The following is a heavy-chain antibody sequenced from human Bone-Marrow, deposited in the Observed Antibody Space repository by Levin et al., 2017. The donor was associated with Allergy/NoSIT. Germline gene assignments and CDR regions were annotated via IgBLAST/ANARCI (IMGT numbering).Heavy chain of an antibody. V-gene: IGHV4-39*07. J-gene: IGHJ4*02. CDR3: ATDFNLDFFVY. Sequence: SETLSLTCNVSGDSVSSSKYYWAWIRQPPGKGLEWIGSVHYSGKTYNSPSLKSRGTISLDTSKNQFYLDMSSVTAADAATYFCATDFNLDFFVYWGQGIIVSVSS. CDR2: VHYSGKT. CDR1: GDSVSSSKYY.